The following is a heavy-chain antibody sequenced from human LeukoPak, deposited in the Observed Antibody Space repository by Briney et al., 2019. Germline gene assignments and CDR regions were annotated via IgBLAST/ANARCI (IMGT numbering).Heavy chain of an antibody. Sequence: PGGSLRLSCAASGFTFSNYNMNWVRQAPGKGLEWVSSISSSSSYIYYADSVKGRFTISRDNAKNSLYLQMSSLRAEDTAVYYCARVVSVAWSERRPGYFYMDVWGKGTTVTVSS. D-gene: IGHD1-1*01. CDR1: GFTFSNYN. CDR2: ISSSSSYI. CDR3: ARVVSVAWSERRPGYFYMDV. J-gene: IGHJ6*03. V-gene: IGHV3-21*01.